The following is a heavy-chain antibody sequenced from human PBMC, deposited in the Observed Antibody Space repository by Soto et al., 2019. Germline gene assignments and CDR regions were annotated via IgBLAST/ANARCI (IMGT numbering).Heavy chain of an antibody. CDR2: FDPEDGET. V-gene: IGHV1-24*01. D-gene: IGHD3-3*01. J-gene: IGHJ3*02. Sequence: ASVKVSCKVSGYTLPELSMHWVRQAPGKGLEWMGGFDPEDGETIYAQKFQGRVTMTEDTSTDTAYMELSSLRSEDTAVYYCATDARFRFFFGPRDLAFAIWGQGTMVLGSS. CDR1: GYTLPELS. CDR3: ATDARFRFFFGPRDLAFAI.